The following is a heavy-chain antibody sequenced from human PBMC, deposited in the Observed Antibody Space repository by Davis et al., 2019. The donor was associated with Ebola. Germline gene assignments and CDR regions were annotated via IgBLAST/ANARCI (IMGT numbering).Heavy chain of an antibody. CDR1: GYIFSNFW. CDR3: ARHVSVYGFLDY. CDR2: IYAGDSDT. D-gene: IGHD2/OR15-2a*01. Sequence: GESLKISCKGSGYIFSNFWIGWVRQVPGKGLEWMGIIYAGDSDTRYSPSFEGQVTISVDESSSTAYLQWSSLKASDSAMYYCARHVSVYGFLDYWGQGTLVTVSS. J-gene: IGHJ4*02. V-gene: IGHV5-51*01.